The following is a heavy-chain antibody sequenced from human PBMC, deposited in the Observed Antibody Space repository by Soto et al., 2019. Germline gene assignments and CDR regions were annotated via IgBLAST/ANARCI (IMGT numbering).Heavy chain of an antibody. CDR3: ARASYVGYYYGMDV. Sequence: SETLSLTCTVSCGSISSYYWSWIRQPPGKGLEWIGYIYYSGSTNYNPSLKSRVTISVDTSKNQFSLKLSSVTAADTAVYYCARASYVGYYYGMDVWGQGTTVTV. V-gene: IGHV4-59*01. D-gene: IGHD3-16*01. CDR2: IYYSGST. CDR1: CGSISSYY. J-gene: IGHJ6*02.